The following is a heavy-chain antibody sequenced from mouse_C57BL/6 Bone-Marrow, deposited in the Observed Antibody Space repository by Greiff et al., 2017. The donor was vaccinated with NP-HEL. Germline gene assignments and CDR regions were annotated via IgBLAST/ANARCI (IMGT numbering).Heavy chain of an antibody. Sequence: DVMLVESGGGLVQPGGSLKLSCAASGFTFSDYYMYWVRQTPEKRLEWVAYISNGGGSTYYPDTVKGRFTISRDNAKNTLYLQMSRLKSEDTAMYYCARRGTGYGSSWDFDYWGQGTTLTVSS. CDR1: GFTFSDYY. J-gene: IGHJ2*01. V-gene: IGHV5-12*01. CDR3: ARRGTGYGSSWDFDY. CDR2: ISNGGGST. D-gene: IGHD1-1*01.